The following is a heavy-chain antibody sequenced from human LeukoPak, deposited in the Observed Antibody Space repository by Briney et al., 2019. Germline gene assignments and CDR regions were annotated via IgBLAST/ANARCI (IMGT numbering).Heavy chain of an antibody. Sequence: GASVKVSCKASGYTFTSYGISWVRQAPGQGLEWMGWISAYNGNTNYAQELQGRVTMTTDTSTSTAYMELRSLRSDDTAVYYCARDKAVVVVAAKERGWADAFDIWGQGTMVTVSS. CDR3: ARDKAVVVVAAKERGWADAFDI. D-gene: IGHD2-15*01. J-gene: IGHJ3*02. CDR2: ISAYNGNT. V-gene: IGHV1-18*01. CDR1: GYTFTSYG.